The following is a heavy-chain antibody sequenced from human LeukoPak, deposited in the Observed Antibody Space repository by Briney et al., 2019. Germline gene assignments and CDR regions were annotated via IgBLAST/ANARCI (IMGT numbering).Heavy chain of an antibody. CDR1: GFTVSSNY. D-gene: IGHD3-22*01. J-gene: IGHJ4*02. Sequence: PGGSLRLSCAASGFTVSSNYMSWVRQAPGKGLEWVSVIYSCGSTYYADSVKGRFTISRDNSKNTLYLQMNSLRAEDTAVYYCAKDPSSYYDSSGYYLDYWGQGTLVTVSS. CDR3: AKDPSSYYDSSGYYLDY. CDR2: IYSCGST. V-gene: IGHV3-53*01.